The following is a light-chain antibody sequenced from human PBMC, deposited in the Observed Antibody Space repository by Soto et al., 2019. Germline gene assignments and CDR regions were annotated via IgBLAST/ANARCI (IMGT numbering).Light chain of an antibody. V-gene: IGKV1-27*01. CDR3: RKYNSAPLT. J-gene: IGKJ4*01. CDR1: QGIREY. CDR2: AAS. Sequence: QLTQSPSALSAPVGDSGSLTCRASQGIREYLDWDQQKPGKVPKLLIYAASTLQSGVPSRFSGSGAGTDCTLTISIFQPEAIATYYCRKYNSAPLTFGGGTKVDIK.